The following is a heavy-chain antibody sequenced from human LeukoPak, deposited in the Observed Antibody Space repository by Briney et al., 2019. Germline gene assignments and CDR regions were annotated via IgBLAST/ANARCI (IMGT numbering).Heavy chain of an antibody. J-gene: IGHJ4*02. Sequence: SETLSLTCTVSGGSFSIYYWSWIRQPPGKGLEWVGSSYQSGNTYYHPSLKNRVSISLDTSKNQFSLELNSVTAADTAVYYCARGNYYGSGSDFDYWGQGTLVIVSS. CDR1: GGSFSIYY. CDR3: ARGNYYGSGSDFDY. D-gene: IGHD3-10*01. CDR2: SYQSGNT. V-gene: IGHV4-59*08.